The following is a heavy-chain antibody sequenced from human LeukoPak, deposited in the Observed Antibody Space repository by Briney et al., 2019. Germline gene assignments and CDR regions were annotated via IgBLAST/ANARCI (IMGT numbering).Heavy chain of an antibody. CDR1: GGSVSTIGYS. J-gene: IGHJ4*02. Sequence: PSQTLSLTCGVSGGSVSTIGYSWSWIRQPPGKGLEWIGYIYQSGSTSYNPSLQSRVTISIDKSKNQFSLKLSSVTAADTAVYYCAKEGHLGSCSPTTCYIDYWGQGTLVTVSS. D-gene: IGHD2-2*02. V-gene: IGHV4-30-2*01. CDR2: IYQSGST. CDR3: AKEGHLGSCSPTTCYIDY.